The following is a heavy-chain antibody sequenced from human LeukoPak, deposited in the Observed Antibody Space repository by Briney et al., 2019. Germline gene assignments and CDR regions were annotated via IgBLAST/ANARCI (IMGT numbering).Heavy chain of an antibody. V-gene: IGHV4-61*05. J-gene: IGHJ5*02. D-gene: IGHD6-13*01. CDR3: ASRRATSGIGWFDP. CDR2: IYYSGST. Sequence: SETLSLTCTVSGGSISSSSYYWGWIRQPPGKGLEWIGYIYYSGSTNYNPSLKSRVTISVDTSKNQFSLKLSSVTAADTAVYYCASRRATSGIGWFDPWGQGTLVTVSS. CDR1: GGSISSSSYY.